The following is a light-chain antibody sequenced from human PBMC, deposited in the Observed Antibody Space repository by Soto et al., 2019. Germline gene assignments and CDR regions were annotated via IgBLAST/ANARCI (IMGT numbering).Light chain of an antibody. CDR1: SSDVGGYGY. V-gene: IGLV2-8*01. J-gene: IGLJ2*01. Sequence: QSALTQPPSASGSPGQSVTTSCTGTSSDVGGYGYVSWYQQHPGKAPRLMIYGVTKRPSEVPDRFSGSRSGSTASLTVSGLQAEDEANYYCSSYAGNDIVLFGGGTQLTVL. CDR2: GVT. CDR3: SSYAGNDIVL.